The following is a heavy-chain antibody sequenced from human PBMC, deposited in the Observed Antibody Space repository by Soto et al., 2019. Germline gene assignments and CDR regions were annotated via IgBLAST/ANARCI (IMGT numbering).Heavy chain of an antibody. CDR2: INHSGST. D-gene: IGHD3-10*01. CDR1: GGSFSGYY. CDR3: ARGSLGSMVRGVPYYYYMDV. J-gene: IGHJ6*03. Sequence: SETLSLTCAVYGGSFSGYYWSWIRQPPGKGLEWIGEINHSGSTNYNPSLKSRVTISVDTSKNQFSLKLSSVTAADTAVYYCARGSLGSMVRGVPYYYYMDVWGKGTTVTVSS. V-gene: IGHV4-34*01.